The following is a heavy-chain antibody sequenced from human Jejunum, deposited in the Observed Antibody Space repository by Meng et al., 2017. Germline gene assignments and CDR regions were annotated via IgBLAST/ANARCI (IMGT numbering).Heavy chain of an antibody. J-gene: IGHJ5*02. V-gene: IGHV4-59*08. D-gene: IGHD2-2*01. CDR2: IYHSGST. Sequence: QVQLQESGPGLVKPSETLSLTCTVSGGSINSYYWGWIRQPPGRGLELIGYIYHSGSTDYNPSLKSRVTISVDTSKNQFSLKLSSVTAADTAVYYCARGHQVDPWGPGTLVTVSS. CDR1: GGSINSYY. CDR3: ARGHQVDP.